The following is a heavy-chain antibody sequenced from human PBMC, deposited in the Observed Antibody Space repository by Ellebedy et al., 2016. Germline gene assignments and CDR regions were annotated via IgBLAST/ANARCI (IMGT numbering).Heavy chain of an antibody. CDR2: INPNGGVT. Sequence: ASVKVSCKASGYTFTGYYIHWVRQAPGQGLEWIGWINPNGGVTKYARKFQGRVTMTRDTSISTAYMDLKRLISDDTAVYYCARGGELSAYSGYRHWFDPWGQGTLVTVSS. CDR1: GYTFTGYY. CDR3: ARGGELSAYSGYRHWFDP. D-gene: IGHD5-12*01. V-gene: IGHV1-2*02. J-gene: IGHJ5*02.